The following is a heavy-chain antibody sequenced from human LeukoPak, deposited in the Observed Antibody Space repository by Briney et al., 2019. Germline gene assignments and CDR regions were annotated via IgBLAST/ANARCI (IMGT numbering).Heavy chain of an antibody. D-gene: IGHD2-15*01. CDR1: GFTFSDYS. Sequence: SGGSLRLSCAASGFTFSDYSMNWVRQAPGKGLEWVSSISSSSSYIYYADSVKGRFIISRDNSKNTLYLQMNSLRAEDTAVYFCAKGGGGSYCSSNNCYSHAAALDPWGQGTRVTVSS. J-gene: IGHJ5*02. CDR2: ISSSSSYI. V-gene: IGHV3-21*01. CDR3: AKGGGGSYCSSNNCYSHAAALDP.